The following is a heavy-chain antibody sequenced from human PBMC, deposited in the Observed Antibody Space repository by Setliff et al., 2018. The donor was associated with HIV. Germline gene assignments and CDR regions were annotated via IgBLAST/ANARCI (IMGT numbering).Heavy chain of an antibody. D-gene: IGHD6-19*01. J-gene: IGHJ3*02. Sequence: SETLSLTCTVSGGSISSGDYYWTWIRQPAGKGLQWIGRIHTSGNTNYNPSLKSRVTISVDTSKSHFSLKLSSLTAADTAVYYCARGVAVAATHDAFDIWGQGTMVTVSS. V-gene: IGHV4-61*02. CDR3: ARGVAVAATHDAFDI. CDR1: GGSISSGDYY. CDR2: IHTSGNT.